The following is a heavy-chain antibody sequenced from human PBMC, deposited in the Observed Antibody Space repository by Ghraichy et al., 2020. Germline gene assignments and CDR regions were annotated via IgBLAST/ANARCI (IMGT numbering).Heavy chain of an antibody. CDR1: GGTFSSYA. V-gene: IGHV1-69*13. CDR3: AERPGAATGDWFDP. J-gene: IGHJ5*02. D-gene: IGHD1-26*01. CDR2: IIPIFGTA. Sequence: SVKVSCKASGGTFSSYAISWVRQAPGQGLEWMGGIIPIFGTANYAQKFQGRVTITADESTSTAYMELSSLRSEDTAVYYCAERPGAATGDWFDPWGQGTLVTVSS.